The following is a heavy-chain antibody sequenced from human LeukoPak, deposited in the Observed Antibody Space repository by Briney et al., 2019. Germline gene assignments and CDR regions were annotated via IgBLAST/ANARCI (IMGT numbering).Heavy chain of an antibody. V-gene: IGHV3-15*01. CDR3: TSNLYCSTSSCYTLDN. J-gene: IGHJ4*02. Sequence: GGSLRLSCAASGFTFSNGWMSWVRQAPGKGLEWVGRIKSESERGTTDYTAPVKGRFTISRDGSTNTVYLHMNSLKTEDTAVYFCTSNLYCSTSSCYTLDNWGQGTLVAVSP. D-gene: IGHD2-2*02. CDR2: IKSESERGTT. CDR1: GFTFSNGW.